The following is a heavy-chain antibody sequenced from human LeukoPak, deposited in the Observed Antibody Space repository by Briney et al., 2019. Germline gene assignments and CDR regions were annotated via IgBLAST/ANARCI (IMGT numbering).Heavy chain of an antibody. Sequence: SETLSLTCTVSGGSISSSSYYWGWIRQPPGKGLEWIGSIYYSGSTYYNPSLKSRVTISVDTSKNQFSLKLSSVTAADTAVYYCARASPHYYDSSGYHNWFDPWGQGTLVTVSS. CDR3: ARASPHYYDSSGYHNWFDP. CDR2: IYYSGST. J-gene: IGHJ5*02. D-gene: IGHD3-22*01. CDR1: GGSISSSSYY. V-gene: IGHV4-39*07.